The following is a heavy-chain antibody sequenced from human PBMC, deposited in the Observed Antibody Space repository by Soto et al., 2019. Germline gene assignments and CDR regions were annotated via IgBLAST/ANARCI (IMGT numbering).Heavy chain of an antibody. CDR3: SRHLAAGDV. D-gene: IGHD2-8*02. CDR1: GYTFINYY. V-gene: IGHV1-46*04. J-gene: IGHJ4*02. Sequence: QVQLVQSGAEVKKPGASVKVSCKASGYTFINYYIHWVRQAPGHGLELMAIINPTGGSTNYAQKWQGRRNLTTDTSTSTVYMELSSLTSEDTAMYYCSRHLAAGDVWGQGTLVTVPS. CDR2: INPTGGST.